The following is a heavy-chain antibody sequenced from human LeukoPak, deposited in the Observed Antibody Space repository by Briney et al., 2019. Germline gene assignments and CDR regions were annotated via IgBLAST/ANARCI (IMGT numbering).Heavy chain of an antibody. CDR2: MNPNSGNT. CDR3: ARGLLNYDFWSGIDPEYYYYMDV. Sequence: ASVKVSCKASGYTFTSYDINWVRQATGQGLEWMGWMNPNSGNTGYAQKFQGRVTMTRNTSISTAYMELSSLRSEDTAVYYCARGLLNYDFWSGIDPEYYYYMDVWGKGTTVTASS. CDR1: GYTFTSYD. D-gene: IGHD3-3*01. V-gene: IGHV1-8*01. J-gene: IGHJ6*03.